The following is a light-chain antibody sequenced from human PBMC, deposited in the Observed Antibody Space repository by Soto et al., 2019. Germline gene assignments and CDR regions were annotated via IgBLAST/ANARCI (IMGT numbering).Light chain of an antibody. CDR1: SSDVGAYDY. J-gene: IGLJ3*02. CDR2: AVT. V-gene: IGLV2-11*01. Sequence: QSVLTQPRSVSGSPGQSVTISCTGTSSDVGAYDYVSWYQQRPDKAPKLMIYAVTKRPSGVPDRFSGFKSGYTASLTISGLQAEDEADYYCCSYAGRFTWVFGGGTKLTVL. CDR3: CSYAGRFTWV.